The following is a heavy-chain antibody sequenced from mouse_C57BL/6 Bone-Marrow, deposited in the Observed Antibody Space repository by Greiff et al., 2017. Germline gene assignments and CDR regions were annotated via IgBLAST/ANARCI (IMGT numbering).Heavy chain of an antibody. CDR2: IYPVSGET. V-gene: IGHV1-11*01. Sequence: VQRVESGAELASPGASVTLSCKASGYTFTDHIMNWVKKRPGQGLEWIGRIYPVSGETNYNQKFMGKATFSVDRSSSTVYMVLNSLTSEDPAVYYCGRAPLITTVVRRGYFDVWGTGTTVTVSS. CDR3: GRAPLITTVVRRGYFDV. D-gene: IGHD1-1*01. J-gene: IGHJ1*03. CDR1: GYTFTDHI.